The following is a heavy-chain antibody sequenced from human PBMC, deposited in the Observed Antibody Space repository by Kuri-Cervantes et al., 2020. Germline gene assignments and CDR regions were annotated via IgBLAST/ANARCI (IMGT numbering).Heavy chain of an antibody. CDR3: AGSSWSHDAFDI. J-gene: IGHJ3*02. V-gene: IGHV3-13*01. D-gene: IGHD6-13*01. Sequence: LSLTCAASGFTFSSYDMHWARQATGKGLEWVSAIGTAGDTYYPSSVKGRFTISRDNAKNSLYLQMNSLRAEDTAVYYCAGSSWSHDAFDIWGQGTMVTVSS. CDR1: GFTFSSYD. CDR2: IGTAGDT.